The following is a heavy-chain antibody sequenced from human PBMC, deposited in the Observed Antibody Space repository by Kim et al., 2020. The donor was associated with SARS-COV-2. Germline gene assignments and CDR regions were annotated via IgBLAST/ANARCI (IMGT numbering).Heavy chain of an antibody. CDR1: GGTFSSYA. V-gene: IGHV1-69*13. D-gene: IGHD1-26*01. J-gene: IGHJ5*02. Sequence: SVKVSCKASGGTFSSYAISWVRQAPGQGLEWMGGIIPIFGTANYAQKFQGRVTITADESTSTAYMELSSLRSEDTAVYYCASEGGSPTRKGFDPWGQGTLVTVSS. CDR2: IIPIFGTA. CDR3: ASEGGSPTRKGFDP.